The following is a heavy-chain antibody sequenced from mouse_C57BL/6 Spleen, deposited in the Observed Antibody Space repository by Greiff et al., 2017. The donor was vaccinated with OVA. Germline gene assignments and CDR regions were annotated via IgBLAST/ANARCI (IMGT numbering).Heavy chain of an antibody. D-gene: IGHD2-12*01. CDR1: GYTFTSYW. CDR2: INPSNGGT. CDR3: ARWGDVHDGFAY. Sequence: QVQLKESGTELVKPGASVKLSCKASGYTFTSYWMHWVKQRPGQGLEWIGNINPSNGGTNYNEKFKSKATLTVDKSSSTAYMQLSSLTSEDSAVYYCARWGDVHDGFAYWGQGTLVTVSA. V-gene: IGHV1-53*01. J-gene: IGHJ3*01.